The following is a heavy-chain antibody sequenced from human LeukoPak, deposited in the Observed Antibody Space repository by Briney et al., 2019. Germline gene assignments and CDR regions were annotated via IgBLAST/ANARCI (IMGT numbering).Heavy chain of an antibody. V-gene: IGHV3-21*01. CDR1: GFTFSSYS. CDR2: ISSSSSYI. D-gene: IGHD1-26*01. Sequence: GGSLRLSCAASGFTFSSYSMNWVRQAPGKGLEWVSSISSSSSYIYYADSVKGRFTISRDYAKNTLYLQMSSLRVEDTAIYYCVKVRGRARVGYFDYWGQGALVTVSS. CDR3: VKVRGRARVGYFDY. J-gene: IGHJ4*02.